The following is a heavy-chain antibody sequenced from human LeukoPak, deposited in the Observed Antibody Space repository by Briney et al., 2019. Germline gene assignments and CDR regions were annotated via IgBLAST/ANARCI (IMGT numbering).Heavy chain of an antibody. CDR2: ISYDGSNK. D-gene: IGHD2-2*01. J-gene: IGHJ6*02. Sequence: GGSLRLSCAASGFTFSSYGMHWVRQAPGKGLEWVAVISYDGSNKYYADSVKGRFTISRDNSKNTLYLQMNSLRAGDTAVYYCAKTPPPYCSSTSCYEEGYYYYGMDVWGQGTTVTVSS. CDR1: GFTFSSYG. CDR3: AKTPPPYCSSTSCYEEGYYYYGMDV. V-gene: IGHV3-30*18.